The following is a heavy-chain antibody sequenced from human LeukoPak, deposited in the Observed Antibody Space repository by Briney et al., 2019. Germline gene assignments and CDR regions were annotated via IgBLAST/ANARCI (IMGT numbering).Heavy chain of an antibody. CDR3: AEDSTAYNGVYDAFDL. Sequence: GGSLRLSCAASGFTFSSYGMHCVRQAPGKGLEGGSFIRFDGSNKYYADSVKGRFTISRDNSKNTVYLQMNSLRADDTAVYYCAEDSTAYNGVYDAFDLWGQGTMVSVSS. D-gene: IGHD1-1*01. CDR1: GFTFSSYG. CDR2: IRFDGSNK. V-gene: IGHV3-30*02. J-gene: IGHJ3*01.